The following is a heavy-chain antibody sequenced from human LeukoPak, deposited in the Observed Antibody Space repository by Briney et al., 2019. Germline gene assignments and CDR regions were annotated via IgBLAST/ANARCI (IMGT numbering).Heavy chain of an antibody. CDR3: ARKDGDG. CDR1: GVSISSYH. D-gene: IGHD5-24*01. Sequence: SETLSLTCTVSGVSISSYHWAWIRQPPGEGLEWIGHIYNSGSTNYNPSLRGRVTISLDTSKNQVSLKLSSVTAADTAMYYCARKDGDGWGQGTLVTVSS. V-gene: IGHV4-59*01. J-gene: IGHJ4*02. CDR2: IYNSGST.